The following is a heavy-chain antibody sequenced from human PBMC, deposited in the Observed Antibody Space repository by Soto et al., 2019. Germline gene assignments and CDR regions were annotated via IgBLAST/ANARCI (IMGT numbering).Heavy chain of an antibody. V-gene: IGHV5-51*01. J-gene: IGHJ3*02. CDR3: ARFTPSTYDSSGYWGDAFDI. CDR2: IYPGDSDT. D-gene: IGHD3-22*01. Sequence: LKISCKGSGYSFTSYWIGWVRQMPGKGLEWIGIIYPGDSDTRYSPSFQGQVTISADKSISTAYLQWSSLKASDTAMYYCARFTPSTYDSSGYWGDAFDIWGQGXMVTV. CDR1: GYSFTSYW.